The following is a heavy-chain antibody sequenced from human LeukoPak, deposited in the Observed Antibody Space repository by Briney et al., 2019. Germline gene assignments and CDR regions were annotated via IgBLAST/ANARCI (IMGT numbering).Heavy chain of an antibody. CDR3: ARGLRFGNRGEFFDY. CDR1: GYTFTGYY. J-gene: IGHJ4*02. D-gene: IGHD3-10*01. CDR2: MNPNSGNT. V-gene: IGHV1-8*02. Sequence: ASVKVSCKASGYTFTGYYMHWVRQATGQGLEWMGWMNPNSGNTGYAQKFQGRVTMTRNTPISTAYMELSSLRSEDTAVYYCARGLRFGNRGEFFDYWGQGTLVTVSS.